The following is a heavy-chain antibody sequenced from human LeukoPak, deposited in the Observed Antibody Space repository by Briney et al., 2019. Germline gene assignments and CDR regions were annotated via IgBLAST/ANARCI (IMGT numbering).Heavy chain of an antibody. CDR1: GGSISSHY. Sequence: PSETLSLTCTVSGGSISSHYWSWIRQPPGKGLEWIGYIYYSGSTNYNPSLKSRVTISVDTSKNQFSLKVSSVTAADTAVYYCARDPTTVTKGFDIWGQGTLVTVSS. D-gene: IGHD4-17*01. CDR3: ARDPTTVTKGFDI. V-gene: IGHV4-59*11. J-gene: IGHJ3*02. CDR2: IYYSGST.